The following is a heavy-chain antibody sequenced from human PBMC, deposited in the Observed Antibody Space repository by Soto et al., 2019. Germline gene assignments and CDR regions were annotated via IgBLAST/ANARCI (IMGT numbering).Heavy chain of an antibody. V-gene: IGHV4-59*01. D-gene: IGHD3-22*01. Sequence: QVQLQESGPGLVKPSETLSLTCTVSGGSMNNYYWSWIRQTPGKGLEWIGYIYISGSTNYNPSLKSRVTISVDTSKNQFSLKLSSVTAADTAVYYCARDSSGYYYFDYWGQGAQVTVSS. J-gene: IGHJ4*02. CDR1: GGSMNNYY. CDR2: IYISGST. CDR3: ARDSSGYYYFDY.